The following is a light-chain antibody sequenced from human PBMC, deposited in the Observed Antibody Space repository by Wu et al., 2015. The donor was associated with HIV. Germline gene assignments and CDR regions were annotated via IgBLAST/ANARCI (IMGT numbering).Light chain of an antibody. CDR1: QGISNS. CDR3: QQYFSNYPLL. J-gene: IGKJ2*01. CDR2: ATS. V-gene: IGKV1-NL1*01. Sequence: DIQMTQSPSSLSASLGDRVTITCRASQGISNSLAWYQQKPGKAPKVLLYATSRLEDGVPSRFSGIGSGTEYSLTISSLQPEDFATYYCQQYFSNYPLLFGQGTKVGDQT.